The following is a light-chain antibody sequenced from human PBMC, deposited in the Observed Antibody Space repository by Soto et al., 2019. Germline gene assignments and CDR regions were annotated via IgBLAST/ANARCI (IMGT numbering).Light chain of an antibody. CDR3: SSYASSSTLV. CDR1: SSDIGSYHY. CDR2: EVS. J-gene: IGLJ2*01. V-gene: IGLV2-14*01. Sequence: QSAPTQPASVSGSPGQSIAISCTGTSSDIGSYHYVSWYQHHPGKAPKLIIYEVSNRPSGVSDRFSGSKSGNTASLTISGLQAEDEADYYCSSYASSSTLVFGGGTKVTVL.